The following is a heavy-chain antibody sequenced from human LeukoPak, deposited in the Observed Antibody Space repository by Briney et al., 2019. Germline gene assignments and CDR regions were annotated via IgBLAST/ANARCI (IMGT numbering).Heavy chain of an antibody. D-gene: IGHD1-26*01. CDR2: IIPIFGTA. J-gene: IGHJ3*02. CDR3: AGRIVGATIPPKAFYI. Sequence: ASVKVSCKASGYTFTSYGISWVRQAPGQGLEWMGRIIPIFGTANYAQKFQGRGTITTDESTSTAYMELSSLRSEDTAVYYCAGRIVGATIPPKAFYIWGRGTMVTVSS. V-gene: IGHV1-69*05. CDR1: GYTFTSYG.